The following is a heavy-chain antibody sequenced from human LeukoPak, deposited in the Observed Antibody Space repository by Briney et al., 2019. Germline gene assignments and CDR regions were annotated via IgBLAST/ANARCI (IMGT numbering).Heavy chain of an antibody. J-gene: IGHJ4*02. CDR2: IIPIFGTA. D-gene: IGHD3-9*01. Sequence: SVKVSCKASGGTFSSYAISWGRQAPGQGLEWMGGIIPIFGTANYAQKFQGRVTITADESTSTAYMELSSLRSEDTAVYYCASLMTKGGFDYWGQGTLVTVSS. CDR1: GGTFSSYA. CDR3: ASLMTKGGFDY. V-gene: IGHV1-69*13.